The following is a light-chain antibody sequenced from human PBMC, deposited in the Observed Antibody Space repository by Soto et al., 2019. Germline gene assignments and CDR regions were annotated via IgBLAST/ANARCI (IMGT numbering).Light chain of an antibody. CDR3: QQYYSTPPT. CDR2: WAS. Sequence: DIVMTQSPDSLAVSLGERATINCKYSQSVLYRSNIKNYLAWYQQKPGQPPKLLIYWASTRESGVPDRFSGSGSGTDFTLTISSLQAEDVAVYYCQQYYSTPPTFGQGTKVEIK. CDR1: QSVLYRSNIKNY. V-gene: IGKV4-1*01. J-gene: IGKJ1*01.